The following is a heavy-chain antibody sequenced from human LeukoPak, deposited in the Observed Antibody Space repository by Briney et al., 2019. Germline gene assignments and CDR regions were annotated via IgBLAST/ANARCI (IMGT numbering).Heavy chain of an antibody. CDR2: IIPILGIA. CDR3: ARPAAGTLYFDY. D-gene: IGHD6-13*01. Sequence: ASVKVSCKASGYTFTSYDINWVRQATGQGLEWMGRIIPILGIANYAQKFQGRVTITADKSTSTAYMELSSLRSEDTAVYYCARPAAGTLYFDYWGQGTLVTVSS. J-gene: IGHJ4*02. V-gene: IGHV1-69*04. CDR1: GYTFTSYD.